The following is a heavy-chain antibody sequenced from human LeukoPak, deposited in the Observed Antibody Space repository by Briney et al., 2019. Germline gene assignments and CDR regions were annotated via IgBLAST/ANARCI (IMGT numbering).Heavy chain of an antibody. V-gene: IGHV3-23*01. D-gene: IGHD3-3*01. CDR2: GSGTAKNT. CDR1: GFTFDNYG. CDR3: AKSPRGGLRFMVGFFYMDV. Sequence: TGGSLRLSCTASGFTFDNYGMSLGRQAAGQGLEWVSAGSGTAKNTYYADSVKGRFTTSRDNSNNTVYLQMKSLRAENTAVYYCAKSPRGGLRFMVGFFYMDVWGSGTTVAVSS. J-gene: IGHJ6*03.